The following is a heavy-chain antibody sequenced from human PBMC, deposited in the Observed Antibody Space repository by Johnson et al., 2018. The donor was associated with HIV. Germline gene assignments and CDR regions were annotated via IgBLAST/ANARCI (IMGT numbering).Heavy chain of an antibody. CDR3: ARDRLYSYGQGAAFDI. D-gene: IGHD5-18*01. CDR1: VFTITDYG. V-gene: IGHV3-9*01. J-gene: IGHJ3*02. Sequence: VQLVVGGGGLVQPGRSLRVSCADSVFTITDYGMHCVRLASGKGLEWVSGISWSSGSIGYADSVKGRFTISSDNAKTSLYLQMNSLRAEDTAVYYCARDRLYSYGQGAAFDIWGQGTMVTVSS. CDR2: ISWSSGSI.